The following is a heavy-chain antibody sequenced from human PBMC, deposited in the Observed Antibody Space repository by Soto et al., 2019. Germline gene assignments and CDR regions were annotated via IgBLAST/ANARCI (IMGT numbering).Heavy chain of an antibody. J-gene: IGHJ6*02. D-gene: IGHD2-15*01. CDR3: ARDENIVVVVAATTYYYGMDV. CDR2: ISSSSSYI. V-gene: IGHV3-21*01. CDR1: EFTFSSYS. Sequence: PGGSLRLSCAASEFTFSSYSMNWVRQAPGKGLEWVSSISSSSSYIYYADSVKGRFTISRDNAKNSLYLQMNSLRAEDTAVYYCARDENIVVVVAATTYYYGMDVWGQGTTVTVSS.